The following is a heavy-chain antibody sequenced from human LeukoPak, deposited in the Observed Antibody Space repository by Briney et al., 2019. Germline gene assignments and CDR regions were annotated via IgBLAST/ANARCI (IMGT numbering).Heavy chain of an antibody. V-gene: IGHV3-20*04. CDR3: AGDQRY. CDR2: ISADGGST. Sequence: GGSLRLSCAASGFTFDDYGMSWVRQAPGKGLEWVSTISADGGSTDYADSVKGRFSIFRDNSGQTLYLQMNSLRAGDTAVYYCAGDQRYWGQGTLVIVSS. CDR1: GFTFDDYG. J-gene: IGHJ4*02.